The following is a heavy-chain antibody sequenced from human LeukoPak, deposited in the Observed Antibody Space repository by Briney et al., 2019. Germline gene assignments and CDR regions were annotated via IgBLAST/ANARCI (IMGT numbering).Heavy chain of an antibody. J-gene: IGHJ4*02. V-gene: IGHV4-61*02. D-gene: IGHD3-9*01. CDR1: GASLSSGGYY. CDR2: IYTGGST. CDR3: AREGYDILTGYYSSFDY. Sequence: SETLSLTCTVSGASLSSGGYYWSWLRQPAGKGLEWIGRIYTGGSTNYSPSLKSRVTISLDTSKNQFSLKLTSVTAADMAVYYCAREGYDILTGYYSSFDYWGQGTLVTVSS.